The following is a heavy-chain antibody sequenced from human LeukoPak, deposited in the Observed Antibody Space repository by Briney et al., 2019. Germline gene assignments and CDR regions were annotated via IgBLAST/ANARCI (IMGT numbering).Heavy chain of an antibody. CDR2: ISAYNGNT. V-gene: IGHV1-18*04. J-gene: IGHJ4*02. Sequence: ASVKVSCKASGYTFTGYYMHWVRQAPGQGLEWMGWISAYNGNTNYAQKLQGRVTMTTDTSTSTAYMELRSLRSDDTAVYYCARDIAAAGKEGTIDYWGQGTLVTVSS. CDR3: ARDIAAAGKEGTIDY. CDR1: GYTFTGYY. D-gene: IGHD6-13*01.